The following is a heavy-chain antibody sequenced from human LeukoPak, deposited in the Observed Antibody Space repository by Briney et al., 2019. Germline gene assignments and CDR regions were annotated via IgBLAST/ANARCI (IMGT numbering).Heavy chain of an antibody. CDR2: IWYDGSNK. D-gene: IGHD1-1*01. CDR3: ARDRVQDWNDDGDIGY. Sequence: GGSLTLTCAASGFTFSSYGIHWVRQAPGKGLEWVAVIWYDGSNKYYADSVKGRFTISRDNSKNTLYLQMNSLRAEDTAVYYCARDRVQDWNDDGDIGYWGQGTLVTVSS. CDR1: GFTFSSYG. V-gene: IGHV3-33*01. J-gene: IGHJ4*02.